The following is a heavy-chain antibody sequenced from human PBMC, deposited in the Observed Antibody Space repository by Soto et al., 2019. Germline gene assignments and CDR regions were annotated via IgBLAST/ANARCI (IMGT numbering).Heavy chain of an antibody. CDR1: KFTFSSYA. D-gene: IGHD3-10*01. CDR2: ISGSGGTT. CDR3: ARDPDRLGLYYYYDMDV. J-gene: IGHJ6*02. V-gene: IGHV3-23*01. Sequence: GGSLRLSCAASKFTFSSYAMSWVRQAPGKGLEWVADISGSGGTTNYADSVKGRFTISRDNFKNTVYLEMNSLRDDDTAIYYCARDPDRLGLYYYYDMDVWGQGTTVTVSS.